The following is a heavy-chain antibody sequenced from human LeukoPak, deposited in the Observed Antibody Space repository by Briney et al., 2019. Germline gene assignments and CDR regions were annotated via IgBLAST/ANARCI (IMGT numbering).Heavy chain of an antibody. D-gene: IGHD2-21*02. Sequence: ASVKVSCTASGYTFTSYYMHWVRQAPGQGLEWMGIINPSGGSTSYAQKFQGRVTMTRDTSTSTVYMELSSLRSEDTAVYYCAREEVVTESFVYYGMDVWGQGTTVTVSS. V-gene: IGHV1-46*01. CDR1: GYTFTSYY. CDR2: INPSGGST. J-gene: IGHJ6*02. CDR3: AREEVVTESFVYYGMDV.